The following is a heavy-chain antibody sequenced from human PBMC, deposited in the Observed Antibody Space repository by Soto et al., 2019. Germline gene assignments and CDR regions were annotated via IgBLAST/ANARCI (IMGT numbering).Heavy chain of an antibody. CDR2: IVVGSGNT. Sequence: SVKVSCKASGFTFTSSAVRWVRQARGQRLEWIGWIVVGSGNTNYAQKFQERVTITRDMSTSTAYMELSSLRSEDTAVYYCAADSIVEIPYYYYYGMDVWGQGTTVTVSS. CDR3: AADSIVEIPYYYYYGMDV. J-gene: IGHJ6*02. CDR1: GFTFTSSA. V-gene: IGHV1-58*01. D-gene: IGHD2-15*01.